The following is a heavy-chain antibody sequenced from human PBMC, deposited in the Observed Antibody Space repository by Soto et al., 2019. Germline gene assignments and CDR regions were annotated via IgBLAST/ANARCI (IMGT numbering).Heavy chain of an antibody. J-gene: IGHJ6*02. CDR3: ARGLTHWTMVRGGLYGMDV. D-gene: IGHD3-10*01. CDR1: GGSISSYY. CDR2: IYYSGST. Sequence: SETLSLTCTVSGGSISSYYLSWIRQPPGKGLEWIGYIYYSGSTNYNPSLKSRVTISVDTSKNQFSLKLSSVTAADTAVYYCARGLTHWTMVRGGLYGMDVWGQGTTVTVSS. V-gene: IGHV4-59*01.